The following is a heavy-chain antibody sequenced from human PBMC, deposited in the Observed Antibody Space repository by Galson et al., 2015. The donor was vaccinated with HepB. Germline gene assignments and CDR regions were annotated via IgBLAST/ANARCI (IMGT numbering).Heavy chain of an antibody. V-gene: IGHV3-30-3*01. Sequence: SLRLSCAASGFTFSSYAMHWVRQAPGKGLEWVAVISYDGSNKYYADSVKGRFTISGDNSKNTLYLQMNSLRAEDTAVYYCAREATGSSWTRGYYYYYGMDVWGQGTTVTVSS. CDR2: ISYDGSNK. CDR1: GFTFSSYA. D-gene: IGHD6-13*01. J-gene: IGHJ6*02. CDR3: AREATGSSWTRGYYYYYGMDV.